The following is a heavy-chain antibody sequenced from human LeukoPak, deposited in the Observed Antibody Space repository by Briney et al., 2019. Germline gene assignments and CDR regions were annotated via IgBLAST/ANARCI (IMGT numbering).Heavy chain of an antibody. CDR1: GFTFSDYY. CDR3: ATLSVDTAMVPRGYYYGMDV. J-gene: IGHJ6*02. V-gene: IGHV3-11*06. CDR2: ISSSSSYT. Sequence: GGSLRPSCAASGFTFSDYYMSWIRQAPGKGLEWVSYISSSSSYTNYADSVKGRFTISRDNAKNSLYLQMNSLRAEDTAVYYCATLSVDTAMVPRGYYYGMDVWGQGTTVTVSS. D-gene: IGHD5-18*01.